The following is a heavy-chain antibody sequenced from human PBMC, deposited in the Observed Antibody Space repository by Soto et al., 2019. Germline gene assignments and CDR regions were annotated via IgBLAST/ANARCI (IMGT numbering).Heavy chain of an antibody. D-gene: IGHD2-15*01. CDR2: ISAYNGNT. J-gene: IGHJ5*02. CDR3: ARAGGGRPAQFDP. Sequence: QVQLVQSGAEVKKPGASVKVSCKASGYTFTSYGISWVRQAPGQGLEWMGWISAYNGNTNYAQKLQGRVTMTTDTSRSTAYRELRSLRSDDTAVHYSARAGGGRPAQFDPWGQGTMVTVSS. V-gene: IGHV1-18*01. CDR1: GYTFTSYG.